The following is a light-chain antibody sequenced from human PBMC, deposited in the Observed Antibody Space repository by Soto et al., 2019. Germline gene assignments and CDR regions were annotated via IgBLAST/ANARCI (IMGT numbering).Light chain of an antibody. CDR2: GAS. CDR1: QSVSSN. V-gene: IGKV3-15*01. CDR3: QQYNNWLIT. J-gene: IGKJ1*01. Sequence: ESVVAQSPAPLSVSPGKRATLSCRASQSVSSNLAWYQQKPGQAPRLLIYGASTRATGIPARFSGSGSGTEFTLTISSLQSEDFAVYYCQQYNNWLITFGQGTKVDIK.